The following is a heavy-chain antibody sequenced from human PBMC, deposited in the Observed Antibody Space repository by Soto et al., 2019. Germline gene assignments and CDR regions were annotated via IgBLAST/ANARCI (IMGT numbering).Heavy chain of an antibody. CDR1: GYTYTNYD. Sequence: QVQLVQSGTEVKKPGASVKVSCEASGYTYTNYDINRVRQAAGQGLEWMGWINPNSGNTGYAQKFQGRITMTRNTSITTAYMELSSLRSEDTAVYYCARVTEPGTNYFDQWGQGTLVTVSS. CDR3: ARVTEPGTNYFDQ. J-gene: IGHJ4*02. V-gene: IGHV1-8*01. CDR2: INPNSGNT. D-gene: IGHD6-13*01.